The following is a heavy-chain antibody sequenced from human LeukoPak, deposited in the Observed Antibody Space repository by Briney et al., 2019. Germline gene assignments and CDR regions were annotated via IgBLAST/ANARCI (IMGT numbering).Heavy chain of an antibody. CDR3: ARVSSAAGHFDY. V-gene: IGHV1-18*01. Sequence: ASVKFSCKASGYTFTSYGISWVRQAPGQGLEWMGWISAYNGNTNYAQKLQGRVTMTTDTSTSTAYMELRSLRSDDTAVYYCARVSSAAGHFDYWGQGTLVTVSS. CDR2: ISAYNGNT. J-gene: IGHJ4*02. D-gene: IGHD6-13*01. CDR1: GYTFTSYG.